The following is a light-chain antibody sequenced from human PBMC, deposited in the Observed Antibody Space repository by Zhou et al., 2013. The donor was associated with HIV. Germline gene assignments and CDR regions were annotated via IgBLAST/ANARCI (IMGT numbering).Light chain of an antibody. CDR3: QQSYTTPFT. V-gene: IGKV1-39*01. J-gene: IGKJ2*01. Sequence: DFQMTQSPSSLSASVGDWVTITCRASQSISIYLNWYQQKPGKAPTLLIYGATSLQSGVPLRFSGSESGTNFTLTISDLHSEDLATYYCQQSYTTPFTFGQGTKVEIK. CDR2: GAT. CDR1: QSISIY.